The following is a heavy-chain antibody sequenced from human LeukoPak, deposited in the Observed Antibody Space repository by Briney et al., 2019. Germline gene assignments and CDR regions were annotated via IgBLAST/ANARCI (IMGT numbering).Heavy chain of an antibody. CDR1: GYTFTSYY. V-gene: IGHV7-4-1*02. CDR3: ARMDSITMVRGVIDY. Sequence: ASVKVSCKASGYTFTSYYMHWVRQAPGQGLEWMGWINTNTGNPTYAQGFTGRFVFSLDTSVSTAYLQISSLKAEDTAVYYCARMDSITMVRGVIDYWGQGTLVTVSS. CDR2: INTNTGNP. D-gene: IGHD3-10*01. J-gene: IGHJ4*02.